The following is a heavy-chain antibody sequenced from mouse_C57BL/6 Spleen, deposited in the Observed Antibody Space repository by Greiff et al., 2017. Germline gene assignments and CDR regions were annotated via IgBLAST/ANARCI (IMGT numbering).Heavy chain of an antibody. CDR3: ARDSTVGWYLDV. J-gene: IGHJ1*03. D-gene: IGHD1-1*01. Sequence: EVKLVESEGGLVQPGSSMKLSCTASGFTFSDYYMAWVRQVPEKGLEWVANINYDGSSTYYLDSLKSRFIISRDNAKNILYLQMSSLKSEDTATYYCARDSTVGWYLDVWGTGTTVTVSS. CDR1: GFTFSDYY. CDR2: INYDGSST. V-gene: IGHV5-16*01.